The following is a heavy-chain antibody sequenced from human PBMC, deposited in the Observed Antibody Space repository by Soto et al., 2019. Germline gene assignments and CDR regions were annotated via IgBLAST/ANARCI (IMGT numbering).Heavy chain of an antibody. J-gene: IGHJ6*03. D-gene: IGHD2-15*01. CDR3: ARIVGYCSGSGCPYYYMDV. V-gene: IGHV1-69*02. Sequence: QVQLVQSGAEVKKPGSSVKVSCKASGGTFSSYTISWVRQAPGQGLEWMGRTIPILGIANYAQKFQGRVTITADKSTSKAYMELSSRRSEDTAVYYCARIVGYCSGSGCPYYYMDVWGKRTTVTVSS. CDR2: TIPILGIA. CDR1: GGTFSSYT.